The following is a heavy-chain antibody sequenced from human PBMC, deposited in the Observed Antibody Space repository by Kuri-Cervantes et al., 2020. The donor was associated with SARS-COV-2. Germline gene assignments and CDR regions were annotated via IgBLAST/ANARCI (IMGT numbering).Heavy chain of an antibody. Sequence: SVKVSCKASGDIFSNYAFSWVRQAPGQGLEWMGGIIPIFGTTNYAQTFQGRLTITADESTSTAYMEMSSLRPDDTAVYYCARVQLELPNIYYNWFDPWGQGTLVTVSS. CDR3: ARVQLELPNIYYNWFDP. V-gene: IGHV1-69*13. J-gene: IGHJ5*02. D-gene: IGHD1-1*01. CDR1: GDIFSNYA. CDR2: IIPIFGTT.